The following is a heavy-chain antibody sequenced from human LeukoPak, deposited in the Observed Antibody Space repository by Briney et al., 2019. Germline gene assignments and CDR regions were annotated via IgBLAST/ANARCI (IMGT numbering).Heavy chain of an antibody. J-gene: IGHJ4*02. CDR3: AKERALRYFGWLLPDFDY. V-gene: IGHV3-30*02. CDR1: GFTFSSYG. Sequence: GGSLRLSCAASGFTFSSYGMHWVRQAPGKGLEWVAFIRYDGSNKYYADSVEGRFTISRDNSKNTLYLQMNSLRAEDTAVYYCAKERALRYFGWLLPDFDYWGQGTLVTVSS. CDR2: IRYDGSNK. D-gene: IGHD3-9*01.